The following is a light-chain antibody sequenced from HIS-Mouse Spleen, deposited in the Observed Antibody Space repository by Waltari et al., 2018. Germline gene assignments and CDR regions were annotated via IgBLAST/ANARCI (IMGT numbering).Light chain of an antibody. J-gene: IGLJ3*02. CDR2: RNN. V-gene: IGLV1-47*01. CDR1: SSNIGSNY. Sequence: QSVLTQPPSASGTPGQRVTISCSGSSSNIGSNYVYWYQQLPGTAPKLLIYRNNPRPSGVPDRVSGSKSGTSASLAISGLRSEDEADYYCAAWDDSLSGPVFGGGTKLTVL. CDR3: AAWDDSLSGPV.